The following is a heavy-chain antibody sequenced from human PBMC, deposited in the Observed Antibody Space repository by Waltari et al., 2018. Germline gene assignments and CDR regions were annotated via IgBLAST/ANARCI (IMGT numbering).Heavy chain of an antibody. CDR3: ARSITMVRGVIYPDFDY. CDR2: IIPIFGTA. J-gene: IGHJ4*02. Sequence: QVQLVQSGAEVKKPGSSVKVSCKASGGTFSSYAISWVRPAPGQGLEWMGGIIPIFGTANYAQKFQGRVTITTDESTSTAYMELSSLRSEDTAVYYCARSITMVRGVIYPDFDYWGQGTLVTVSS. V-gene: IGHV1-69*05. D-gene: IGHD3-10*01. CDR1: GGTFSSYA.